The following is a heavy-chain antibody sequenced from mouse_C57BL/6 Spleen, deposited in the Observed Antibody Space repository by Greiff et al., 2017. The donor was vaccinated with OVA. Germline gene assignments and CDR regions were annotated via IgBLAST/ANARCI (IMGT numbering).Heavy chain of an antibody. J-gene: IGHJ2*01. CDR3: AREATVVAFDY. Sequence: DVQLVESGGGLVKPGGSLKLSCAASGFTFSDYGMHWVRQAPEKGLEWVAYISSGSSTIYYADTVKGRFTISRDNAMNTLFLQMTSLRSEDTAMYYCAREATVVAFDYWGQGTTLTVSS. CDR1: GFTFSDYG. CDR2: ISSGSSTI. D-gene: IGHD1-1*01. V-gene: IGHV5-17*01.